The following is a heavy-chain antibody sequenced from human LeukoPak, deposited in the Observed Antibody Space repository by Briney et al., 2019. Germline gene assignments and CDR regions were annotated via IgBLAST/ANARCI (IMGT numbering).Heavy chain of an antibody. CDR3: AKETDYYVSRSYDY. CDR1: GLIFSNYG. V-gene: IGHV3-30*18. J-gene: IGHJ4*02. D-gene: IGHD3-10*01. Sequence: GGSLRLSCAASGLIFSNYGMHWVRQAPGKGLEWVAVISYDGNLKYYADSVRGRFTISRDKSKDTLNLQMNSLRVEDTAVYYCAKETDYYVSRSYDYWGQGTLVTGSS. CDR2: ISYDGNLK.